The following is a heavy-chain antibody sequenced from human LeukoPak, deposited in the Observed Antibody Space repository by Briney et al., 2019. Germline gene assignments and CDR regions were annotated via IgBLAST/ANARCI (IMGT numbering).Heavy chain of an antibody. CDR3: ARDSSSWYRVAYNWFDP. CDR2: IYYSGST. V-gene: IGHV4-39*07. D-gene: IGHD6-13*01. Sequence: SETLSLTCTVSGGSISSSSYYWGWIRQPPGKGLEWIGSIYYSGSTYYNPSLKSRVTISVDTSKNQFSLKLSSVTAADTAVYYCARDSSSWYRVAYNWFDPWGQGTLVTVSS. J-gene: IGHJ5*02. CDR1: GGSISSSSYY.